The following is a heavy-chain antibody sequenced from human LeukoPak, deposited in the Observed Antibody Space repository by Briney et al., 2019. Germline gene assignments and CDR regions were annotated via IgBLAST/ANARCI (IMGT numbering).Heavy chain of an antibody. V-gene: IGHV3-23*01. J-gene: IGHJ4*02. CDR3: AKDLDYDFVRMVDY. Sequence: GGSLRLSCAASTFSFSNYAMSWVRQAPGKGLEWVSGISGSGGSTYYADSVKGRFTISRDNSKNTLYLQMNGLRAEDTAVYYCAKDLDYDFVRMVDYWGQGTLVTVSS. CDR2: ISGSGGST. D-gene: IGHD3-16*01. CDR1: TFSFSNYA.